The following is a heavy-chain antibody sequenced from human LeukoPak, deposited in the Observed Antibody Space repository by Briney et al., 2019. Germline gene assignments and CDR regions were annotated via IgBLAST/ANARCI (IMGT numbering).Heavy chain of an antibody. CDR3: AKDSHSQQLVYFDY. CDR2: ISGSGGST. V-gene: IGHV3-23*01. Sequence: GGSLRLSCAASGFIFSSYAMSWVRQAPGKGLEWVSAISGSGGSTYYADSVKGRFTISRDNSKNTLYLQMNSLRAEDTAVYYCAKDSHSQQLVYFDYWGQGTLVTVSS. CDR1: GFIFSSYA. D-gene: IGHD6-13*01. J-gene: IGHJ4*02.